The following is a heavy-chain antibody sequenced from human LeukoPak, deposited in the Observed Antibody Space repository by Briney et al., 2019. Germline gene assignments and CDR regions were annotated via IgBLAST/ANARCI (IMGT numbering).Heavy chain of an antibody. Sequence: QPGGSLRLSCAPSGFTVSRDYMSWVRKAPGRGLEWVSVIYSGGSTYNPDSVKGRFTISRDNSKNTVYLQMNSLRAEDTAVYYCASLLGFYYFDYWGQGTLVTVSS. J-gene: IGHJ4*02. D-gene: IGHD3-3*01. CDR3: ASLLGFYYFDY. CDR2: IYSGGST. V-gene: IGHV3-53*01. CDR1: GFTVSRDY.